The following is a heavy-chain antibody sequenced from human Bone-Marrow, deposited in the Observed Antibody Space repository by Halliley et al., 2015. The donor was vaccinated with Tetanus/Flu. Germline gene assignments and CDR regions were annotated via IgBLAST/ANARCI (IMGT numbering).Heavy chain of an antibody. D-gene: IGHD3-16*01. CDR1: GFSFSTYG. CDR3: ARDVLPGVAWGY. V-gene: IGHV3-7*03. CDR2: ISEHGGEE. J-gene: IGHJ4*02. Sequence: SLRLSCAASGFSFSTYGMHWVRQAPGKGLEWVAAISEHGGEERYVDSVRGRFTISRDNAKNSLYLHMNNLRAEDTATYYCARDVLPGVAWGYWGQGTLVTVSS.